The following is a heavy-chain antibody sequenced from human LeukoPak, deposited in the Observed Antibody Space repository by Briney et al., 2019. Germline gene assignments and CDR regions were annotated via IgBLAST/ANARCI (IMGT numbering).Heavy chain of an antibody. CDR1: RFIFSNYA. CDR3: VRQDCSGGSCYLDY. V-gene: IGHV3-30*04. D-gene: IGHD2-15*01. CDR2: ISYHGRDQ. Sequence: GGSLRLPCAASRFIFSNYAMHWVRQAPGKGLDWVAVISYHGRDQFYADSVKGRFTISRDSSKDTLYLQMNSLRTEDTAVYYCVRQDCSGGSCYLDYWGQGTLVTVSS. J-gene: IGHJ4*02.